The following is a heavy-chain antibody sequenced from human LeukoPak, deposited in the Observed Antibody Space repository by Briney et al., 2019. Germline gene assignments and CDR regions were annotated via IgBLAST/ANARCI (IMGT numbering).Heavy chain of an antibody. D-gene: IGHD3-22*01. CDR1: GYTFTSYG. Sequence: ASVKVSCKASGYTFTSYGISWVRQAPGQGLEWMGWISAYNDNTNYAQKLQGRVTMTTDTSTSTAYMELRSLRSDDTAVYYCARDMGYYDSSGYYYYYYGMDVWGQGTTVTVSS. CDR3: ARDMGYYDSSGYYYYYYGMDV. V-gene: IGHV1-18*01. J-gene: IGHJ6*02. CDR2: ISAYNDNT.